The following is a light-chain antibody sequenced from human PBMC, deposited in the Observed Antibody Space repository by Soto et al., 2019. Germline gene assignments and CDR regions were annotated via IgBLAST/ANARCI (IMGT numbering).Light chain of an antibody. V-gene: IGKV1-5*03. CDR2: KAS. CDR3: QQYEAYPLT. Sequence: DIQLTQSPSTRSASVGDRVTITCRASQSISSWLAWYQQKPGKAPKLLVYKASSLESGVPSRFSGSGSGTEFTLTISTLQPDDFATYYCQQYEAYPLTFGGGTKVEI. J-gene: IGKJ4*01. CDR1: QSISSW.